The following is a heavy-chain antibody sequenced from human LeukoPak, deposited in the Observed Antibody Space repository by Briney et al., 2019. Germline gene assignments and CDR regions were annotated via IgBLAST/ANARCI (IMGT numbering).Heavy chain of an antibody. Sequence: GGSLRLSCAACGFTFSSYSMNWVRQAPGKGLEWVSYISSSSSTIYYADSVKGRFTISRDNAKNSLYLQMNSLRAEDTAVYYCARDVVGYSYGRYYFDYWGQGTLVTVSS. J-gene: IGHJ4*02. V-gene: IGHV3-48*01. CDR1: GFTFSSYS. CDR2: ISSSSSTI. CDR3: ARDVVGYSYGRYYFDY. D-gene: IGHD5-18*01.